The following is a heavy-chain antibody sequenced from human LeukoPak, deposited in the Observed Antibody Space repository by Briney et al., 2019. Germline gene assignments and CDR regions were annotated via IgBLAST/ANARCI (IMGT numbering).Heavy chain of an antibody. CDR3: AKRGDCSGTCTNDY. D-gene: IGHD2-2*01. CDR1: GFTFSNYA. J-gene: IGHJ4*02. CDR2: VGGRGVKT. V-gene: IGHV3-23*01. Sequence: PGGSLRLSCAASGFTFSNYAIHWVRQAPGKGLEWVSIVGGRGVKTYYADSVKGRFTISRDNSKNTVYLQMNSLRAEDTAVYYCAKRGDCSGTCTNDYWGQGTLVTVSS.